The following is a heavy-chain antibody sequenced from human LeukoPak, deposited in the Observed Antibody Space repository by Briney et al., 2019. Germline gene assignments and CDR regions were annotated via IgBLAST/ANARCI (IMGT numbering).Heavy chain of an antibody. V-gene: IGHV3-33*01. J-gene: IGHJ3*02. CDR2: IWYDGSNK. D-gene: IGHD1-1*01. Sequence: PGGSLRLSCAASGFTFSSYGMHWVRQAPGKRLEWVAVIWYDGSNKYYADSVKGRFTISRDNSKNTLYLQMNSLRAEDTAVYFCARGNAHAFDIWGQGTMVTVSS. CDR1: GFTFSSYG. CDR3: ARGNAHAFDI.